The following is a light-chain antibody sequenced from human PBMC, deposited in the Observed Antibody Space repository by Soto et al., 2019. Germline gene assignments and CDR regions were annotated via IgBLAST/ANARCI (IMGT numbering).Light chain of an antibody. Sequence: LYQSPGTLSLSPGERATLSCRSSQSVSSSYLAWYQQKPGQAPRLLIYGASSRATGIPDRFSGSGSGTDFTLTISRLEPEDFAVYYCKQYGSSPWTFGQGTKV. CDR1: QSVSSSY. CDR2: GAS. V-gene: IGKV3-20*01. J-gene: IGKJ1*01. CDR3: KQYGSSPWT.